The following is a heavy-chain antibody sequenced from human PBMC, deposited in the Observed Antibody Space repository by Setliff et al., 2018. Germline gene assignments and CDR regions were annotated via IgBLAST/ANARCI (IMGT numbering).Heavy chain of an antibody. CDR3: AAPGGGSYRF. D-gene: IGHD1-26*01. J-gene: IGHJ4*02. Sequence: PSETLSLTCTVSDVSISGYYWGWIRQPPGKGLEWIGSIDYTGNTWHDPSLKSRVTISVDTSKNQFSLNLSSVTAADTAVYYCAAPGGGSYRFWGQGTLVTVSS. V-gene: IGHV4-39*01. CDR1: DVSISGYY. CDR2: IDYTGNT.